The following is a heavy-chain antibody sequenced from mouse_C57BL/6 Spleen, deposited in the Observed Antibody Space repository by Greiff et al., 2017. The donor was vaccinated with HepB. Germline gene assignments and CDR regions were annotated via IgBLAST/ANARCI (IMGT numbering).Heavy chain of an antibody. CDR2: IYPGGGYT. Sequence: VQVVESGAELVRPGTSVKMSCKASGYTFTNYWIGWAKQRPGHGLEWIGDIYPGGGYTNYNEKFKGKATLTADKSSSTAYMQFSSLTSEDSAIYYCARYRGPMYYFDYWGQGTTLTVSS. D-gene: IGHD2-14*01. CDR1: GYTFTNYW. V-gene: IGHV1-63*01. J-gene: IGHJ2*01. CDR3: ARYRGPMYYFDY.